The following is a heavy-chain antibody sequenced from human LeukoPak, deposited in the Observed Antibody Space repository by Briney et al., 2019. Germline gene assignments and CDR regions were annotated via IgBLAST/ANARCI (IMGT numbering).Heavy chain of an antibody. D-gene: IGHD4-17*01. J-gene: IGHJ3*02. CDR1: GFTFSSYE. Sequence: PGGSLRLSCAASGFTFSSYEMNSVRPAPGKGLEWVSYISSSGNTIYYADSVKGRFTNSRDNANNSLYLQMNSLRAEDTAVYYCARDRADYVGAFDIWGQGTMVTVSS. CDR3: ARDRADYVGAFDI. CDR2: ISSSGNTI. V-gene: IGHV3-48*03.